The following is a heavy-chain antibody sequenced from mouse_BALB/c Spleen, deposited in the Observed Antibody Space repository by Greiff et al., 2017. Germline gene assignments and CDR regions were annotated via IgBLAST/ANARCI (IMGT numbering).Heavy chain of an antibody. D-gene: IGHD2-4*01. CDR1: GYAFSSSW. V-gene: IGHV1-82*01. CDR2: IYPGDGDT. CDR3: ARSYDYDSLAMDY. J-gene: IGHJ4*01. Sequence: VHLVESGPELVKPGASVKISCKASGYAFSSSWMNWVKQRPGQGLEWIGRIYPGDGDTNYNGKFKGKATLTADKSSSTAYMQLSSLTSVDSAVYFCARSYDYDSLAMDYWGQGTSVTVSS.